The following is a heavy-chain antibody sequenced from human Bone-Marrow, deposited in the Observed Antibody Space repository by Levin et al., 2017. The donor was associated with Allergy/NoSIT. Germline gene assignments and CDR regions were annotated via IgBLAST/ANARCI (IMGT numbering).Heavy chain of an antibody. CDR1: GFSFSNNF. CDR3: ARDGHGHSSSPY. CDR2: IYSGGST. V-gene: IGHV3-66*01. D-gene: IGHD6-6*01. Sequence: PGGSLRLSCAASGFSFSNNFLNWVRQVPGKGLEWVSLIYSGGSTHYEDSVKGRFTISRDNSRNTLYLQMNSLRVADTAVYDCARDGHGHSSSPYWGQGTLVTVSS. J-gene: IGHJ4*02.